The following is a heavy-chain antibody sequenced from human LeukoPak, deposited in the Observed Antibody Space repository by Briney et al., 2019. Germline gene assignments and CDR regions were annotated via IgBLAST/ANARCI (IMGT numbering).Heavy chain of an antibody. CDR1: GYTFTSYY. CDR2: INPSGGST. CDR3: ARDVAEVVTIFGVVRTYYYYYMDV. Sequence: ASVKVSCKASGYTFTSYYIHWVRQAPGQGLEWMGIINPSGGSTSYAQRFQGRATMTRDTSTSTVYMELSSLRSEDTAVYYCARDVAEVVTIFGVVRTYYYYYMDVWGKGTTVTVSS. J-gene: IGHJ6*03. D-gene: IGHD3-3*01. V-gene: IGHV1-46*01.